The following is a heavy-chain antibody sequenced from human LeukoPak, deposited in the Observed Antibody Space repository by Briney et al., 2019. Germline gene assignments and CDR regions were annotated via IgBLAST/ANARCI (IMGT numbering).Heavy chain of an antibody. CDR2: IYSSENT. CDR3: ARFHSGPSGWYVLWYFDL. J-gene: IGHJ2*01. V-gene: IGHV4-4*09. Sequence: PSETLSLTCTVSGVSFVSHYWSWIRQPPGKGLEWIGYIYSSENTKYNSSLESRVTMSVDTSKNQFFLKLSSVTAADTAVYYCARFHSGPSGWYVLWYFDLWGRGTLVTVSS. CDR1: GVSFVSHY. D-gene: IGHD6-19*01.